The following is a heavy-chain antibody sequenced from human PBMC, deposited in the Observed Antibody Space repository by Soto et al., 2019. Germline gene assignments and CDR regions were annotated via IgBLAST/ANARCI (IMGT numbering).Heavy chain of an antibody. Sequence: SETLSLTCTVSGGSISSYYWSWIRQPPGKGLEWIGYIYYSGSTNYNPSLKSRVTISVDTSKNQFSLKLSSVTAADTAVYYCARVVMAAAGKMAGYYYYYMDVWGKGTTVTVSS. CDR2: IYYSGST. CDR3: ARVVMAAAGKMAGYYYYYMDV. V-gene: IGHV4-59*01. D-gene: IGHD6-13*01. CDR1: GGSISSYY. J-gene: IGHJ6*03.